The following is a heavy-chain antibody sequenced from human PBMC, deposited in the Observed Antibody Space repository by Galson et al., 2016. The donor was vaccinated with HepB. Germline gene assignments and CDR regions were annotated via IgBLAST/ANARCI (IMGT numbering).Heavy chain of an antibody. V-gene: IGHV4-31*11. CDR1: GTSVSSGGSY. J-gene: IGHJ5*02. Sequence: TLSLTCGVSGTSVSSGGSYWTWIRQPPGKGLEWIGNIHYIGTTKYNASLKSRLTISIDTSKDEVSLELTSVTAADTAVYYCARGLRLSNMVGGVTNYFDPWGQGTLVIVSS. D-gene: IGHD3-10*01. CDR2: IHYIGTT. CDR3: ARGLRLSNMVGGVTNYFDP.